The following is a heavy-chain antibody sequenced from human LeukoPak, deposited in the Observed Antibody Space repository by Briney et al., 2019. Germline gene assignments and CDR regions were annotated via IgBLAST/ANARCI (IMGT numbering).Heavy chain of an antibody. CDR3: ARVGYCSGGSCYGGDY. J-gene: IGHJ4*02. CDR1: GFTFSSYS. Sequence: PGGSLRLSCAASGFTFSSYSMNWVRQAPGKGLEWVSYISSSSSTIYYADSVKGRFTISRDNAKNSLYLQMNSLRAEDTAVYYCARVGYCSGGSCYGGDYWGQGTLVTVSS. D-gene: IGHD2-15*01. CDR2: ISSSSSTI. V-gene: IGHV3-48*01.